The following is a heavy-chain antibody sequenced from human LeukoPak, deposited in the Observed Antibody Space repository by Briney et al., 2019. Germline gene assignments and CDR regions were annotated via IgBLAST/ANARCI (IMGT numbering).Heavy chain of an antibody. D-gene: IGHD1-26*01. CDR2: ISAYNGNT. V-gene: IGHV1-18*04. CDR3: ARDRIVGARGPPDGFDY. CDR1: GYTFTGYY. Sequence: GASVKVSRKASGYTFTGYYMHWVRQAPGQGLEWMGWISAYNGNTNYAQKLQGRVTMTTDTSTSTAYMELRSLRSDDTAVYYCARDRIVGARGPPDGFDYWGQGTLVTVSS. J-gene: IGHJ4*02.